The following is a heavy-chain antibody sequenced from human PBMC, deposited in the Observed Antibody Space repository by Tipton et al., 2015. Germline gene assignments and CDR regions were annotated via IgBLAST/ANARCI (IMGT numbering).Heavy chain of an antibody. J-gene: IGHJ3*02. V-gene: IGHV4-39*07. Sequence: TLSLTCTVSGGSISSSSYYWGWIRQPPGKGLEWIGSIYYSGSPSYNPSLKSRVAISVDTSKNQFSLKLSSMTAADSAVYYCARDPDAFDIWGQGTMVTVSS. CDR3: ARDPDAFDI. CDR1: GGSISSSSYY. CDR2: IYYSGSP.